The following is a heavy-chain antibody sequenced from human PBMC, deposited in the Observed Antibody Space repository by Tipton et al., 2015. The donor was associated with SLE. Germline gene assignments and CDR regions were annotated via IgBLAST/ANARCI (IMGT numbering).Heavy chain of an antibody. CDR1: GGSFSDYY. Sequence: TLSLTCSVYGGSFSDYYWTWIRQPPGKGLEWIGAINHSGSTSYNPSLQSRVTTSIDTSKSQFSLKLTSVTAADTAMYYCARERLYSSSWFSDWGQGTLVTVSS. CDR2: INHSGST. V-gene: IGHV4-34*01. CDR3: ARERLYSSSWFSD. J-gene: IGHJ4*02. D-gene: IGHD6-13*01.